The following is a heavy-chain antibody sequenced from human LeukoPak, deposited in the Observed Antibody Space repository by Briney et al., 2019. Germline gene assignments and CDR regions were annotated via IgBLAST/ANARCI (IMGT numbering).Heavy chain of an antibody. Sequence: PSETLSLTCAVYGGSFSGYYWNWIRQPPGKGLEWIGEINHSGSTNYNPSLKSRVTFSVDTSKNQFSLKLTSVTTADTAVYYCARVEKYQVHQLLPYLLFAYWGQGTLVTVSS. CDR1: GGSFSGYY. CDR3: ARVEKYQVHQLLPYLLFAY. D-gene: IGHD2-2*01. CDR2: INHSGST. V-gene: IGHV4-34*01. J-gene: IGHJ4*02.